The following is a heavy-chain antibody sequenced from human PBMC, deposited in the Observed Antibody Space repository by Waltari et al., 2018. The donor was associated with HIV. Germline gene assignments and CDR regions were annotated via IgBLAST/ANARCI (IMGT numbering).Heavy chain of an antibody. CDR1: GGSISSGSYY. CDR3: AREVAAAGSYYYGMDV. J-gene: IGHJ6*02. Sequence: QVQLQESGPGLVKPSQTLSLTCTVSGGSISSGSYYWSWIRQPAGKGLEWIGRIYTSGSTIYNPTLKGRGTRSVDPSKNQFSRKLSSVTAADTAVYYWAREVAAAGSYYYGMDVWGQGTTVTVSS. V-gene: IGHV4-61*02. D-gene: IGHD6-13*01. CDR2: IYTSGST.